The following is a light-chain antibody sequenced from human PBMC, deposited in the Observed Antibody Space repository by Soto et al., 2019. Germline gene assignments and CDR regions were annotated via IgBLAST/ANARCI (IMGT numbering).Light chain of an antibody. J-gene: IGKJ5*01. CDR2: GAS. CDR1: QSVSSN. Sequence: EIVMTQSPATLSVSPGERATLSCRASQSVSSNLAWYQQKPGQAPRLLIYGASTRATGIPARFSGTGSGTEFTLTISSLQSEDFAVYHCQQYSNRLMTFGQGTRLEI. CDR3: QQYSNRLMT. V-gene: IGKV3-15*01.